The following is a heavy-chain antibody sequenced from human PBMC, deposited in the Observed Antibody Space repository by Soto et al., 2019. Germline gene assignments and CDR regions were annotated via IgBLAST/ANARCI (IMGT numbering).Heavy chain of an antibody. V-gene: IGHV5-10-1*01. J-gene: IGHJ5*02. CDR2: IDPSDSYT. CDR3: ARHLGYSGYEEGFDP. D-gene: IGHD5-12*01. CDR1: GYGFTSYW. Sequence: GESLKISCKGSGYGFTSYWISWVRQMPGKGLEWMGRIDPSDSYTNYSPSFQGHVTISADKSISTAYLQWSSLKASDTAMYYCARHLGYSGYEEGFDPWGQGTLVTVSS.